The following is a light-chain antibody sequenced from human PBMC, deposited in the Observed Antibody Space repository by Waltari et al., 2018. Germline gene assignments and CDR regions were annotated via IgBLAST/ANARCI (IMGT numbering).Light chain of an antibody. CDR2: DAS. Sequence: EIVLTQSPGTLSLSPGERATLSCRASQSVGRSLAWYQQKPGQAPRLLIYDASKRATGIPEMVSGSGSGTDFSLTISRLEPEDFAVYYCQMYVRLPVTFGQGTKVEIK. CDR1: QSVGRS. CDR3: QMYVRLPVT. V-gene: IGKV3-20*01. J-gene: IGKJ1*01.